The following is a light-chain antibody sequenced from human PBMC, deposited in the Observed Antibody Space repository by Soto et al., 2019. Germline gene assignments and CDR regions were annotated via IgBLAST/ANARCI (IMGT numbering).Light chain of an antibody. V-gene: IGKV3-20*01. CDR3: QHCGSTPRT. Sequence: EIVLTQYPGTLSLSPGERATLSCRASQNVTNNFLAWYLQRPGQAPRLLIFGASTRATGIPDRFSGSGSGTDFTLTISRLEPEDFAVYYCQHCGSTPRTFAQGTKLEIK. CDR1: QNVTNNF. CDR2: GAS. J-gene: IGKJ2*01.